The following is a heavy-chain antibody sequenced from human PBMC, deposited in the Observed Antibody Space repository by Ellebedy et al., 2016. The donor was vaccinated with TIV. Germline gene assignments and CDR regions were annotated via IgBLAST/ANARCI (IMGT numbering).Heavy chain of an antibody. CDR1: GYTFTSYG. D-gene: IGHD2-2*01. J-gene: IGHJ6*02. Sequence: ASVKVSCXASGYTFTSYGISWVRQAPGQGLEWMGIINPSGGSTSYAQKFQGRVTMTRDTSTSTVYMELSSLRSEDTAVYYCARGEIVVVPAAMGPYYYYYYGMDVWGQGTTVTVSS. V-gene: IGHV1-46*01. CDR2: INPSGGST. CDR3: ARGEIVVVPAAMGPYYYYYYGMDV.